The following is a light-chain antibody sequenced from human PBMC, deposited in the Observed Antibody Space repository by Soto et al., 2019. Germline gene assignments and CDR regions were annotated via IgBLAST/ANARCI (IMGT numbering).Light chain of an antibody. J-gene: IGKJ1*01. V-gene: IGKV3-20*01. CDR2: DAS. CDR1: QSVSRRS. CDR3: QQYACPPLT. Sequence: IAFTQAPGTLCLYQEKGTTLSCRASQSVSRRSLAWYQQKPGQAPRLLISDASNRAADIPGRFSGRGCGTDIPLTIYRLEPEDFAVYYCQQYACPPLTFGPGTKVDI.